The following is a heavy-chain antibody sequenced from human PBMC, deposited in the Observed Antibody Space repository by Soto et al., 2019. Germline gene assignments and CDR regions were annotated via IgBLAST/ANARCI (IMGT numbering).Heavy chain of an antibody. D-gene: IGHD3-22*01. J-gene: IGHJ2*01. V-gene: IGHV4-31*03. CDR1: GGSISSGGYY. CDR2: IYYSGST. CDR3: ASHYYDTPRYFDL. Sequence: QVQLQESGPGLVKPSQTLSLTCTVSGGSISSGGYYWSWIRQHPGKGLEWIGYIYYSGSTYYNPSLKSRVTISVDTSKNQCSLKLSSVTAADTAVYYCASHYYDTPRYFDLWGRGTLVTVSS.